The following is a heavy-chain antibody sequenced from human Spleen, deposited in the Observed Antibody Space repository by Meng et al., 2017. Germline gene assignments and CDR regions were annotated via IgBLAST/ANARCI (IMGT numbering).Heavy chain of an antibody. CDR2: IYPGDSDT. D-gene: IGHD4-23*01. J-gene: IGHJ4*02. V-gene: IGHV5-51*01. CDR1: GYRFTNYW. CDR3: ARAYYGGNLYYFDY. Sequence: KVSCKGSGYRFTNYWIGWVRQMLGKGLEWMGIIYPGDSDTTYSPSFQGQVTISVDKSISTAYLQWSSLKASDTATYYYARAYYGGNLYYFDYWGQGTLVTVSS.